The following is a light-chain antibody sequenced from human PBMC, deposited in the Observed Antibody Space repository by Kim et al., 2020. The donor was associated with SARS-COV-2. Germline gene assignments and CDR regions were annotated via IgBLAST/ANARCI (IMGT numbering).Light chain of an antibody. CDR2: QDS. V-gene: IGLV3-1*01. J-gene: IGLJ2*01. CDR3: QAWDSSTA. Sequence: SVYPGRTASSDYSGDKMEDEYACWNKQKPGQSPVMVIYQDSKRPSGIHERFSDSNSRNTDTLTISGTQAMDKADYYCQAWDSSTAFGGGTQLTVL. CDR1: KMEDEY.